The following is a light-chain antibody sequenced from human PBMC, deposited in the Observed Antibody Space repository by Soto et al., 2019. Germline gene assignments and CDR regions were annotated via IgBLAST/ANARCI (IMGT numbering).Light chain of an antibody. Sequence: DIQMTQSPSTLSASVGDRVTITCRASQSITNWLAWYQHKPGNAPKLLVYDASSLESGVPSRFSGSGSGTEFTLTISSLQPDDFAVYYCQQFASYPLTFGGGTKVEIK. J-gene: IGKJ4*01. CDR3: QQFASYPLT. CDR2: DAS. V-gene: IGKV1-5*01. CDR1: QSITNW.